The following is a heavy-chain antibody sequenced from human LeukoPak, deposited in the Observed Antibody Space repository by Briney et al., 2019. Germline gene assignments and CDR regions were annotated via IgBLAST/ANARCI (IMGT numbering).Heavy chain of an antibody. Sequence: GGSLRLSRAASGFAFSSYAMSWVRQAPGKGLEWVSVISSTTVNIYYADSVKGRFTISRDNSKNILYLQMNSLRAEDTAVYYCTREERGYIPAFWGQGTLVTVSS. J-gene: IGHJ4*02. D-gene: IGHD3-16*02. CDR1: GFAFSSYA. V-gene: IGHV3-23*01. CDR3: TREERGYIPAF. CDR2: ISSTTVNI.